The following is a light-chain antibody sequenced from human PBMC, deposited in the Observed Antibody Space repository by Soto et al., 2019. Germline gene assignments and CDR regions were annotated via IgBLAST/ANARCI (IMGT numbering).Light chain of an antibody. V-gene: IGKV3-11*01. CDR2: DAS. J-gene: IGKJ5*01. CDR3: QQRSTWPIT. CDR1: QSVSSY. Sequence: EIVLTQSPATLSLSPGERATLSCRASQSVSSYLAWYQQKPGQAPRLLIYDASNRATGIPARFSGSGSGTDFTLTISSLEPEDSAVYYCQQRSTWPITFGQGTRLEIK.